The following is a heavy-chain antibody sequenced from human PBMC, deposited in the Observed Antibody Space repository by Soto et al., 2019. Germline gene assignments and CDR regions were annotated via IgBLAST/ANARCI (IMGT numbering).Heavy chain of an antibody. J-gene: IGHJ4*02. CDR3: ATLWGLGEVSPYFDY. D-gene: IGHD3-10*01. V-gene: IGHV4-59*08. CDR2: IYYTGST. CDR1: YASINDYH. Sequence: QVQLQESGPGLLKPSETLSLTCTVSYASINDYHWTWIRQPPGKGLEWIAYIYYTGSTNLHPSRKSRGTLSMDTSNNQFSLKLKSVPAADTAVYYCATLWGLGEVSPYFDYWGQGLMVTVSS.